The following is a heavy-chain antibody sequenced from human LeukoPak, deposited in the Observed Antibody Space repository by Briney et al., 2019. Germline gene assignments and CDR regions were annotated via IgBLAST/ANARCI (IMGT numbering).Heavy chain of an antibody. CDR1: GGSIHTYN. J-gene: IGHJ4*02. D-gene: IGHD5-18*01. CDR3: ARDREHSYGSDLDH. CDR2: NNIAGQG. V-gene: IGHV4-4*07. Sequence: SETLSLTCTVSGGSIHTYNWIWIRQPAGKGLEWIGRNNIAGQGYYNPSLKSRVTISVDRPNNQFSLELASVTAADTAVYFCARDREHSYGSDLDHWGQGILVSASS.